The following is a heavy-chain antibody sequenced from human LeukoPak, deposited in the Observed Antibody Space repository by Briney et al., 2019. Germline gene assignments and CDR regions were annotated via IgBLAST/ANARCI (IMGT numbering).Heavy chain of an antibody. CDR2: IFPGGSSNSDV. V-gene: IGHV5-51*01. J-gene: IGHJ4*02. CDR1: GYSFTSYW. D-gene: IGHD3-10*01. Sequence: GESLKISCGVSGYSFTSYWDGWGRQMPGKGVEGMGIIFPGGSSNSDVRYSPSFQGHVTISADKSISTAYLQWSSLKASDTAMYYCARGTGEPPHFGYWGQGTLVTVSS. CDR3: ARGTGEPPHFGY.